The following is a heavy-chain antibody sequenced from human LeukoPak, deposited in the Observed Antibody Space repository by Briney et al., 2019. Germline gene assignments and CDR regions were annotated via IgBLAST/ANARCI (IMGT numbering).Heavy chain of an antibody. J-gene: IGHJ3*02. CDR1: GGSFSGYY. D-gene: IGHD3-16*01. CDR2: INHSGST. V-gene: IGHV4-34*01. CDR3: ARLKTGEAFDI. Sequence: SETLSLTCAVYGGSFSGYYWSWIRQPPGKGLEWIGEINHSGSTNYNPSLKSRVTISVDTSKNQFSLKLSSVTAADTAVYYCARLKTGEAFDIWGQGTMVTVSS.